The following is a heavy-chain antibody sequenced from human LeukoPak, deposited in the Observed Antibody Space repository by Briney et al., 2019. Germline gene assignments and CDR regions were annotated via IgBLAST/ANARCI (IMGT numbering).Heavy chain of an antibody. CDR2: FNPNSGGT. V-gene: IGHV1-2*06. CDR1: GYTFTDYY. Sequence: GASVKVSCKASGYTFTDYYLHWVRQAPGQGLEWMGRFNPNSGGTNYAQRFQGRVTMTRDTSITTAYMELSRLTSDDTAVYYCARDRNSGSYSDAFNIWGQGTMVTVSS. CDR3: ARDRNSGSYSDAFNI. J-gene: IGHJ3*02. D-gene: IGHD1-26*01.